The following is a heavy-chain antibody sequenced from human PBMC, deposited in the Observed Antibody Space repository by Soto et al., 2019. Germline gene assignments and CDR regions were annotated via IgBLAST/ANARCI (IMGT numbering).Heavy chain of an antibody. Sequence: SETLSLTCTVSGGSVSSGSYYWSWFRQPPGKGLEWIRYIYYSGSTNYNPSLKSRVTISVDTSKNQFSLKLSSVTAADPAVYFCARDPDMIGYLPYGMDVWGQGTTVTVSS. CDR3: ARDPDMIGYLPYGMDV. J-gene: IGHJ6*02. CDR2: IYYSGST. D-gene: IGHD3-22*01. CDR1: GGSVSSGSYY. V-gene: IGHV4-61*01.